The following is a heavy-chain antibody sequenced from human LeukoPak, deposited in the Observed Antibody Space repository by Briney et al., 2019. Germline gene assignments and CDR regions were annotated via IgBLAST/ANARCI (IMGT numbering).Heavy chain of an antibody. V-gene: IGHV3-11*01. CDR2: ISSSVITI. J-gene: IGHJ4*02. CDR1: GSTFSDYY. D-gene: IGHD5-24*01. CDR3: ARAAGRWLQLHPFDY. Sequence: GGSLRLSCAASGSTFSDYYMSWIRQAPGKGREWVSYISSSVITIYYADSVKGRFTISRDNAKNSLYLQMNSLRAEDTAVYYCARAAGRWLQLHPFDYWGQGTLVTVSS.